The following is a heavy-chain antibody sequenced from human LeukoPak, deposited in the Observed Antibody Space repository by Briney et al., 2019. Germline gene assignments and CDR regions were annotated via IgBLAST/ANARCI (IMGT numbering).Heavy chain of an antibody. V-gene: IGHV4-39*07. CDR2: IYYSGNT. CDR3: ARGVVPIAARLVHWFDP. Sequence: PSETLSLTCTVSGGSISSSTYYWGWIRQPPGKGLEWIGNIYYSGNTYYNPSLESRVTVSVDTSKNQFSLKLTSMTAADTAVYYCARGVVPIAARLVHWFDPWGQGTLVTVSS. CDR1: GGSISSSTYY. D-gene: IGHD6-6*01. J-gene: IGHJ5*02.